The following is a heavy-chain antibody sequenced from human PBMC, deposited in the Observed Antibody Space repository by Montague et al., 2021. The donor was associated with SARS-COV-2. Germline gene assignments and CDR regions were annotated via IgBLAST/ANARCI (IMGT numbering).Heavy chain of an antibody. J-gene: IGHJ6*02. CDR3: ARVDSSGWYGGYYYGMDV. CDR1: GGSISSSNW. D-gene: IGHD6-19*01. Sequence: SETLSLTCAVSGGSISSSNWWSWVRQPPGKGLEWIGEIYHSGSTXYNPSLKSRVTISVDKSKNQFSLKLSSVTAADTAVYYCARVDSSGWYGGYYYGMDVWGQGTTVTVSS. V-gene: IGHV4-4*02. CDR2: IYHSGST.